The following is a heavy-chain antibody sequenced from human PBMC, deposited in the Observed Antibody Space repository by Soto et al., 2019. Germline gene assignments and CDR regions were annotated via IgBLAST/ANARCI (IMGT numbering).Heavy chain of an antibody. CDR1: GFTFSSYS. V-gene: IGHV3-48*02. CDR3: ARDHGYCTNGVCYNCFDP. Sequence: GGSLRLSCAASGFTFSSYSMNWVRQAPGKGLEWVSYISSSSSIIYYADSVKGRFTISRDNAKNSLYLQMNSLRDEDTAVYYCARDHGYCTNGVCYNCFDPWGQGTLVTVSS. D-gene: IGHD2-8*01. CDR2: ISSSSSII. J-gene: IGHJ5*02.